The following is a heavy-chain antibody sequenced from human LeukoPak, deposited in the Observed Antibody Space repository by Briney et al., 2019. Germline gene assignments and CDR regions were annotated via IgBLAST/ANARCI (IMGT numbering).Heavy chain of an antibody. CDR1: GGSISSGDYY. J-gene: IGHJ4*02. CDR3: ARHRGQWLVLYYFDY. D-gene: IGHD6-19*01. Sequence: SETLSLTCTVSGGSISSGDYYWSWIRQPPGKGLEWIGEINHSGSTNYNPSLKSRVTISVDTSKNQFSLKLSSVTAADTAVYYCARHRGQWLVLYYFDYWGQGTLVTVSS. CDR2: INHSGST. V-gene: IGHV4-39*01.